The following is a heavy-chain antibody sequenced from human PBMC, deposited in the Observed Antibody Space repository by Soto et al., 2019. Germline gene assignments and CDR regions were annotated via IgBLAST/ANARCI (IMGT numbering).Heavy chain of an antibody. CDR2: IYYSGTT. V-gene: IGHV4-28*01. CDR1: GYSISSSNW. J-gene: IGHJ4*02. CDR3: ARGIAAAATDY. D-gene: IGHD6-13*01. Sequence: ASETLSLTCAVSGYSISSSNWWGWIRQPPGKGLEWIGYIYYSGTTYYNPSLKSRVTMSVDTSKNQFSLKLSSVTAADTAVYYCARGIAAAATDYWGQGTLVTVSS.